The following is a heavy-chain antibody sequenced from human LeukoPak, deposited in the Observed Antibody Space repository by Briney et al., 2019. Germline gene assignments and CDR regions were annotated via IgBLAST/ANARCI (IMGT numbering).Heavy chain of an antibody. CDR3: ARGARSNWFDP. CDR2: ISYSGST. J-gene: IGHJ5*02. CDR1: GGSISSHY. V-gene: IGHV4-59*11. Sequence: SETLSLTCTVSGGSISSHYWSWIRQPPGKGLEWIGYISYSGSTNYNSSLERRVTISIDTSKNQFSLKLSSVTAADTAVYYCARGARSNWFDPWGQGTLVTVSS.